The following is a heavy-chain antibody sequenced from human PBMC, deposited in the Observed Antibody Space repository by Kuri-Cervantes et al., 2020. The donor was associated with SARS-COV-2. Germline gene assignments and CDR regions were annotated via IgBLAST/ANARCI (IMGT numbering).Heavy chain of an antibody. D-gene: IGHD4-11*01. CDR1: GFTFSSYA. CDR3: ARDPAPQQSYYYGMDV. Sequence: GGSLRLSCAASGFTFSSYAMHWVRKAPGKGLEWVALISYDGTIDYYADSVRGRFTISRDSSKKTVFLQMNSLTVEDTAVYFCARDPAPQQSYYYGMDVWGHGTRVTVSS. J-gene: IGHJ6*02. V-gene: IGHV3-30*04. CDR2: ISYDGTID.